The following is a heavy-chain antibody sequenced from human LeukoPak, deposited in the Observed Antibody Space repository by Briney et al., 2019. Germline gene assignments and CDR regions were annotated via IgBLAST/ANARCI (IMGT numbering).Heavy chain of an antibody. J-gene: IGHJ6*03. CDR2: IYYSGST. Sequence: SETLSLTCTVSGYSISSGYYWGWIRQPPGKGLEWIGSIYYSGSTYYNPSLKSRVTISVDTSKNHFSLKLSSVTAADTAVYYCARVEEGYGSGRRENYYYYYMDVWGKGTTVTISS. CDR3: ARVEEGYGSGRRENYYYYYMDV. V-gene: IGHV4-38-2*02. D-gene: IGHD3-10*01. CDR1: GYSISSGYY.